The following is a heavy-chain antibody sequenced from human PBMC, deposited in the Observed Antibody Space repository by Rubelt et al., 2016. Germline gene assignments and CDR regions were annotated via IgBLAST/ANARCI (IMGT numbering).Heavy chain of an antibody. D-gene: IGHD3-22*01. CDR2: INHSGST. J-gene: IGHJ4*02. Sequence: QVQLQQWGAGLLKPSETLSLTCAVYGGSFSGYYWSWIRQPPGKGLEWIGEINHSGSTNYNPSLKSRVSISVDTSKHQFSLKLSSVTAADTAVYYCARGWYYYDSSGGYWGQGTLVTVSS. V-gene: IGHV4-34*01. CDR3: ARGWYYYDSSGGY. CDR1: GGSFSGYY.